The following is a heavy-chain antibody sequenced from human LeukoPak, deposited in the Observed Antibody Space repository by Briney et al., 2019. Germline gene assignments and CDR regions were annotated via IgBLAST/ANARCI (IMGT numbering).Heavy chain of an antibody. V-gene: IGHV1-2*02. Sequence: ASVKVSCKASGYTFTGYYMHWVRQAPGQGLEWMGWINPNSGGTNYAQKFQGRVTMTRDTSISTAYMELSRLRSDDTAVYYCARDEYSSSPYFDYWGQGTLVTVSS. D-gene: IGHD6-6*01. CDR2: INPNSGGT. J-gene: IGHJ4*02. CDR1: GYTFTGYY. CDR3: ARDEYSSSPYFDY.